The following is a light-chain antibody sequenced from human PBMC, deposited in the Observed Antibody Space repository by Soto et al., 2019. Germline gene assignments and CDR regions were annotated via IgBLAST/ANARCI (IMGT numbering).Light chain of an antibody. CDR1: QSVSSY. V-gene: IGKV3-11*01. J-gene: IGKJ5*01. CDR2: DAS. CDR3: QRYNSWPPIT. Sequence: IVVTLSPATLALSKGERATLSCRASQSVSSYLAWYQQKPGQAPRLLIYDASNRATGIPARFSGSGSGTDFTLTISSLQSEDFAVYYRQRYNSWPPITFGQGTRLEIK.